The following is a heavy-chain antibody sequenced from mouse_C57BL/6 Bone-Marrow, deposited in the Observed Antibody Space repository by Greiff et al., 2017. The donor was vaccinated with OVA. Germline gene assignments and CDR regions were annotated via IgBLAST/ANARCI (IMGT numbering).Heavy chain of an antibody. Sequence: EVQLQQSGPELVKPGASVKISCKASGYSFTDYNMNWVKQSNGKSLEWIGVINPNYGTTSYNQKFKGKATLTADKSSSTAYMELRSLTSEDSAVYFCARRANFDYWGQGTTLTVSS. CDR1: GYSFTDYN. V-gene: IGHV1-39*01. J-gene: IGHJ2*01. D-gene: IGHD3-1*01. CDR3: ARRANFDY. CDR2: INPNYGTT.